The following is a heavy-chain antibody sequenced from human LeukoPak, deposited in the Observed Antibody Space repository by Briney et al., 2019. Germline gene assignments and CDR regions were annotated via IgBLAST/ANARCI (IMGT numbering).Heavy chain of an antibody. CDR2: INPNSGGT. CDR3: ARGDSSGYYTLIDY. CDR1: GYTFTGYY. V-gene: IGHV1-2*02. J-gene: IGHJ4*02. D-gene: IGHD3-22*01. Sequence: ASVKVSRKASGYTFTGYYMHWVRQAPGQGLEWMGWINPNSGGTNYAQKFQGRVTMTRDTSISTAYMELSRLRSDDTAVYYCARGDSSGYYTLIDYWGQGTLVTVSS.